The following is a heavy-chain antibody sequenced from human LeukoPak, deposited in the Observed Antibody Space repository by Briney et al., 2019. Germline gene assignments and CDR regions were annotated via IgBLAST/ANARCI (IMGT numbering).Heavy chain of an antibody. V-gene: IGHV4-38-2*02. J-gene: IGHJ4*02. D-gene: IGHD4-23*01. CDR1: GYSISSGYY. Sequence: SETLSLTCTVSGYSISSGYYWGWIRQPPGKGLEWIGSIYHSGSTYYNPSLKSRVTISVDTSKNQFSLKLSSVTAADTAVYYCARDVTTVVTRYFDYWGQGTLVTVSS. CDR3: ARDVTTVVTRYFDY. CDR2: IYHSGST.